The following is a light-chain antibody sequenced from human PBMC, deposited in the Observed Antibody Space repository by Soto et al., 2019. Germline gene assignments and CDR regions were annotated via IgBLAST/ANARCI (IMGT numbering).Light chain of an antibody. CDR2: GTS. V-gene: IGKV3-20*01. J-gene: IGKJ3*01. Sequence: EIVLTQSPGTLSLSPGERATLSCRASQSVSSSYLAWYQQKPGQAPRLLIYGTSGTATGIPDRFSGSGSGTDFTLTISRLEPEDVAVYYCQHYDSSPMFTFGPGTKVDIK. CDR3: QHYDSSPMFT. CDR1: QSVSSSY.